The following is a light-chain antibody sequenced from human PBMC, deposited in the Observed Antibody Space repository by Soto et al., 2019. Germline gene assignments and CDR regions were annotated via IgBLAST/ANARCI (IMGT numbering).Light chain of an antibody. J-gene: IGLJ2*01. CDR1: GSDVGGYNY. V-gene: IGLV2-8*01. CDR3: SSYAGSNNVL. CDR2: EVS. Sequence: QSALTQPPSASGSPGQSVTISCTGTGSDVGGYNYVSWYQQHPGKAPKLMISEVSKRPSGVPDRFSGSKSGNTASLTVSGLQADDEADYYCSSYAGSNNVLFGGGTKVTVL.